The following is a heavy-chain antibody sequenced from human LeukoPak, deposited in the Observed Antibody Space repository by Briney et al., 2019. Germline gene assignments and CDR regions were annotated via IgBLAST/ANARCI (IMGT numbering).Heavy chain of an antibody. V-gene: IGHV3-23*01. Sequence: PGGSLRLSCAAFSGFAMSWVRQAPGRGLEWVSAINGRGDDTYYPDSVKGRFTISRDNAKNSLYLQMNSLRADDTAVYYCAGYHWNYGVVYWGQGTLVTVSS. CDR1: SGFA. CDR2: INGRGDDT. D-gene: IGHD1-7*01. J-gene: IGHJ4*02. CDR3: AGYHWNYGVVY.